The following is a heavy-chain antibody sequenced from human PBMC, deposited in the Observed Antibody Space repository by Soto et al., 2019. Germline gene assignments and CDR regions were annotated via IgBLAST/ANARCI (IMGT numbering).Heavy chain of an antibody. D-gene: IGHD4-17*01. Sequence: ASVKVSCKASGYTFTSYAMHWVRQAPGQRLEWMGWINAGNGNTKYSQKFQGRVTITRNTSISTAYMELSSLRSEDTAVYYCARVGSAGTVTLDYWGQGTLVTVSS. J-gene: IGHJ4*02. CDR3: ARVGSAGTVTLDY. CDR2: INAGNGNT. V-gene: IGHV1-3*01. CDR1: GYTFTSYA.